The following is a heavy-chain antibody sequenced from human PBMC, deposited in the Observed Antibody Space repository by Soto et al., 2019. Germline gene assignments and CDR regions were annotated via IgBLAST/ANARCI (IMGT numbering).Heavy chain of an antibody. CDR1: GGSINSRNYY. J-gene: IGHJ5*02. CDR3: ARLISRVVESTTTFRWFDP. V-gene: IGHV4-39*01. D-gene: IGHD3-10*02. CDR2: IYYSGST. Sequence: QLQLQESGPGLVKPSETLSLTCTVSGGSINSRNYYWGWIRQPPGKGLEWIGNIYYSGSTYYNPSLRRRVTISVDTSKNQFSLKLRFVSAADTALYYCARLISRVVESTTTFRWFDPWGQGTLVTVSS.